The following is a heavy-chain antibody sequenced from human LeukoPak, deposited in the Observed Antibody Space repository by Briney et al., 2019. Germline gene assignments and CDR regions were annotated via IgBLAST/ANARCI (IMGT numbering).Heavy chain of an antibody. D-gene: IGHD3-22*01. V-gene: IGHV1-18*01. Sequence: ASVKVSCKASGYTFTSFGISWVRQAPGQGLEWMGWISAYNGNTNYEQKLQGRVTMTTDTSTSTAYMELRSLRSDDTAVYYCASLKNSYDSSGYLVTDAFDIWGQGTMVTVSS. J-gene: IGHJ3*02. CDR1: GYTFTSFG. CDR3: ASLKNSYDSSGYLVTDAFDI. CDR2: ISAYNGNT.